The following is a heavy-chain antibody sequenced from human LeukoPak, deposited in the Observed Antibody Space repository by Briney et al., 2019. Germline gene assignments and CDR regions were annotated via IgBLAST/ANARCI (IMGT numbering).Heavy chain of an antibody. J-gene: IGHJ6*04. CDR3: ARSYYDILTGFVDV. V-gene: IGHV3-30*04. CDR2: ISYDGSNK. D-gene: IGHD3-9*01. Sequence: GRCLRLSCAASGFTFSSYAMHWVRQAPGKGLEWVAVISYDGSNKYYADSVKGRFTISRDNSKNTLYLQMNSLRAEDTAVYYCARSYYDILTGFVDVWGKGTTVTVSS. CDR1: GFTFSSYA.